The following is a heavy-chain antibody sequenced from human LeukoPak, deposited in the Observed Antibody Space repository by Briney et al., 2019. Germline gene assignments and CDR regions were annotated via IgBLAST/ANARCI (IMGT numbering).Heavy chain of an antibody. J-gene: IGHJ4*02. CDR3: AKGESSGNYYSGYDY. V-gene: IGHV3-23*01. CDR1: GFTFSSYA. D-gene: IGHD1-26*01. CDR2: INGRGGST. Sequence: GGSLRLSCAASGFTFSSYAMSWVRQAPGKGLEWVSAINGRGGSTFYADSVKGRFTISRDNSKNTLYLQMNSPRVEDTAVYYCAKGESSGNYYSGYDYWGQGTLVTVSS.